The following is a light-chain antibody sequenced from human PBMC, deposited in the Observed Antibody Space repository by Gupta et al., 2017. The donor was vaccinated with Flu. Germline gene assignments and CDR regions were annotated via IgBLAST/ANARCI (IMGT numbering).Light chain of an antibody. CDR2: EAS. J-gene: IGKJ1*01. CDR1: QSVSYW. Sequence: IQLTQSPSTLSASVGDEVPVTCRASQSVSYWLDWYQHKPGKAPRLLIYEASNLQTGVPSRISGSGSGTEFTLTISNLQPDDFATYHCQQDCSSPRTFGQGTTVEI. CDR3: QQDCSSPRT. V-gene: IGKV1-5*03.